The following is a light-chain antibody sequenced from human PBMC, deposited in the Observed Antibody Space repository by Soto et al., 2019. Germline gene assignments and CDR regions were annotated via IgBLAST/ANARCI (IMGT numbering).Light chain of an antibody. CDR2: AAS. CDR1: QDISTW. CDR3: QQYGSSLWT. Sequence: DIQMTQSPSSVSASVGDRVTITCRASQDISTWLAWYQQRPGKAPKLLIYAASTLQSGVPSRFSGSGSGTDFTLTISSLQPEDSAVYYCQQYGSSLWTFGQGTKVEIK. V-gene: IGKV1D-12*01. J-gene: IGKJ1*01.